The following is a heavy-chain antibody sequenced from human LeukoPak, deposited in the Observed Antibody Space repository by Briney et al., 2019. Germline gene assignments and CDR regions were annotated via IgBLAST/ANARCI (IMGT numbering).Heavy chain of an antibody. D-gene: IGHD4-17*01. CDR3: AKETLTTVTTGFDY. Sequence: GGSLRLSCAASGFTFSSYSMNWVRQAPGKGLEWVSRVNENSGSKFYADSVKGRFTISRDNSKNTLYLQMNSLRAEDTAVYYCAKETLTTVTTGFDYWGQGTLVTVSS. J-gene: IGHJ4*02. CDR2: VNENSGSK. CDR1: GFTFSSYS. V-gene: IGHV3-23*01.